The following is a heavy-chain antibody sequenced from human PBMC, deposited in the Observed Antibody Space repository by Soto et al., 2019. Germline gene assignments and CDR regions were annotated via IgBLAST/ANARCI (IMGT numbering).Heavy chain of an antibody. J-gene: IGHJ4*02. D-gene: IGHD3-10*01. CDR3: ARHLTPMGNYLPSLFDY. CDR2: IYYSGST. CDR1: GGSISSSSYY. Sequence: SETLSLTCTVSGGSISSSSYYWGWIRQPPGKGMEWIGSIYYSGSTYYNPSLKSRVTISVDTSKNQFSLKLSSVTAADTAVYYCARHLTPMGNYLPSLFDYWGQGTLVTAPQ. V-gene: IGHV4-39*01.